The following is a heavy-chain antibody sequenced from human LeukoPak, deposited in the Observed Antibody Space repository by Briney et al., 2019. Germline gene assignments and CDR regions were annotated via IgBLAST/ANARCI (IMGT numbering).Heavy chain of an antibody. D-gene: IGHD1-14*01. V-gene: IGHV4-39*01. CDR3: ARQTIRYFDY. J-gene: IGHJ4*02. CDR1: GGSISSSSYY. Sequence: SQTLSLTCTVSGGSISSSSYYWGWIRQPPGKGLEWIGSIYYSGSTYYNPSLKSRVTISVDTSKNQFSLKLSSVTAADTAVYYCARQTIRYFDYWGQGTLVTVSS. CDR2: IYYSGST.